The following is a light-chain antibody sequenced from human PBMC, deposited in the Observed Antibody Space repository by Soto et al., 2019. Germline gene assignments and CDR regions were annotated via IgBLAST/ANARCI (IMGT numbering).Light chain of an antibody. CDR2: DAS. CDR1: QSITTW. J-gene: IGKJ1*01. V-gene: IGKV1-5*01. Sequence: DIQMTQSPSTLSASVGDRVTITCRASQSITTWLAWYQQKPGTAVKVLIYDASTLGSGVPSRFSGSGSGTEFTLTISSMQPEDFASYHCQQYHSSPWTFGQGTKVAIK. CDR3: QQYHSSPWT.